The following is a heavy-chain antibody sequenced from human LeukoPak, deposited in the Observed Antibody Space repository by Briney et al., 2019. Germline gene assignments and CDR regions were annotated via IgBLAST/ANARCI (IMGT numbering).Heavy chain of an antibody. CDR3: AGHLRWFDY. Sequence: SETLSLTCAVYGGSFSGYYWSWIRQPPGKGLEWIGEINHSGSTNYNPSLKSRVTISVDTSKNQFSLKLSSVTAGETAVYYCAGHLRWFDYWGQGTLVTVSS. J-gene: IGHJ4*02. CDR2: INHSGST. V-gene: IGHV4-34*01. CDR1: GGSFSGYY. D-gene: IGHD4-23*01.